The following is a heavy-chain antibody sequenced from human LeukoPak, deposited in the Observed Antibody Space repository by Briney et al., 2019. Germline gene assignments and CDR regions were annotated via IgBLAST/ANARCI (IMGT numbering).Heavy chain of an antibody. Sequence: SETLSLTCTVSGGSISSGGYYWSWVRQPPGEGLEWIGYIYHSGSTYYNPSLKSRVTISVDGSKNQFSLKLSSVSAADTAVYYCARGPPRTTPYWYFDLWGRGTLVTVSS. CDR2: IYHSGST. J-gene: IGHJ2*01. CDR3: ARGPPRTTPYWYFDL. CDR1: GGSISSGGYY. D-gene: IGHD2/OR15-2a*01. V-gene: IGHV4-30-2*01.